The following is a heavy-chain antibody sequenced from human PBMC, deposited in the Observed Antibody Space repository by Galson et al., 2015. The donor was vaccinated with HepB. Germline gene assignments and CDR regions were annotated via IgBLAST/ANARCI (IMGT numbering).Heavy chain of an antibody. V-gene: IGHV1-69*13. D-gene: IGHD2-15*01. CDR3: ASPGYCSGGSCPWNWDFDY. CDR1: GGTFSSYA. Sequence: SVKVSCKASGGTFSSYAISWVRQAPGQGLEWMGGIIPIFGTANYAQKFQGRVTITADESTSTAYMELSSLRSEDTAVYYCASPGYCSGGSCPWNWDFDYWGQGTLVTVSS. CDR2: IIPIFGTA. J-gene: IGHJ4*02.